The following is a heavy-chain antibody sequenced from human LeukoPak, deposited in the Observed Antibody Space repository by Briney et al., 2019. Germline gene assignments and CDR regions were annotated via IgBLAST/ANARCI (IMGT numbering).Heavy chain of an antibody. CDR1: GFTFSSYA. V-gene: IGHV3-30*04. CDR2: ISYDGSNK. CDR3: ARDWTNRGLFDY. D-gene: IGHD3/OR15-3a*01. Sequence: PGGSLRLSCAASGFTFSSYAMHWVRQAPGKGLEWVAVISYDGSNKYYADSVKGRFTISRDNSKNTLYLQMNSLRAEDTAVYYCARDWTNRGLFDYWGQGTLVTVSS. J-gene: IGHJ4*02.